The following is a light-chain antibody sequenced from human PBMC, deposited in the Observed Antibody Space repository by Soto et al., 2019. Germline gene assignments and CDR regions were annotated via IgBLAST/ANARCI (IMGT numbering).Light chain of an antibody. CDR3: AAWDVSLDGPWV. CDR2: NDD. J-gene: IGLJ3*02. CDR1: TSNIGRNS. V-gene: IGLV1-44*01. Sequence: QSVLTQPPSASGTPGQRVTISCSGSTSNIGRNSVTWYQHLPGTAPKLLIHNDDQRPSGVPDRFSGSRSGTSGSLVISGLQSADEGDYYCAAWDVSLDGPWVFGGGTKLTVL.